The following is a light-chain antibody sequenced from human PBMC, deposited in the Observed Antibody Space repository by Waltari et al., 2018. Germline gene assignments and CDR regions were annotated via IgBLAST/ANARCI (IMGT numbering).Light chain of an antibody. CDR2: DVR. CDR3: SSYTGSNTYV. Sequence: QSALTQPASVSGSPGQSITISCTGTSSDVGTYNYVSWYQQHPGKAPKLMIFDVRNRTSGVRTRFSASKSGNTASLTISGLQAEDEADYYCSSYTGSNTYVFGSGTKVTVL. J-gene: IGLJ1*01. V-gene: IGLV2-14*03. CDR1: SSDVGTYNY.